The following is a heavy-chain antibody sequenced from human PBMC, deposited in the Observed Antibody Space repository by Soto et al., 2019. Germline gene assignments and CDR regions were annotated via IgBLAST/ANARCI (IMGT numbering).Heavy chain of an antibody. Sequence: SETLSLTCTFSVGSMISHYWTWLRQPPGKGLEWIGYISYSGSSYYNPSLKSRVTISADTSRNQFSLRLTSVIAADTAVYFCARADPDASVGFWGQGTLVTVSS. CDR1: VGSMISHY. CDR2: ISYSGSS. CDR3: ARADPDASVGF. J-gene: IGHJ4*02. D-gene: IGHD3-16*01. V-gene: IGHV4-59*11.